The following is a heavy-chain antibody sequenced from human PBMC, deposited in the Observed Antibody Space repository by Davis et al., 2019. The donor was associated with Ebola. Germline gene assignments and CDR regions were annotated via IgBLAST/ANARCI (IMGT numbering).Heavy chain of an antibody. V-gene: IGHV4-39*07. CDR3: ARVRYYGSGRFYYYYGMDV. D-gene: IGHD3-10*01. CDR1: GVSIHSSNNY. CDR2: INHSGST. Sequence: MPSETLSLTCTVSGVSIHSSNNYWAWIRQPPGKGLEWIGEINHSGSTNYNPSLKSRVTISVDTSKNQFSLKLSSVTAADTAVYYCARVRYYGSGRFYYYYGMDVWGQGTTVTVSS. J-gene: IGHJ6*02.